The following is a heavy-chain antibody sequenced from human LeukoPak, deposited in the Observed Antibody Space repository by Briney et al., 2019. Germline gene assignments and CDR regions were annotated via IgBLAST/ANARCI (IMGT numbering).Heavy chain of an antibody. J-gene: IGHJ4*02. V-gene: IGHV3-74*01. CDR3: VRGLQGIDY. Sequence: GGSLRLSCAASGFTFSSYWMHWVRQAPGKGLVWVSRIKTDGSSTNYADSVKGRFTISRDNAKNTLYLQMNSLRAEDTAVYYCVRGLQGIDYWGQGTLVTVSS. CDR2: IKTDGSST. CDR1: GFTFSSYW. D-gene: IGHD5-24*01.